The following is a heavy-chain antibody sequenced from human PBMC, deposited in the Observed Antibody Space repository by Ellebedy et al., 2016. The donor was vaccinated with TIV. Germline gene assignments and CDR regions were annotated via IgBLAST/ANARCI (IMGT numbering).Heavy chain of an antibody. CDR2: ISSSSDNT. Sequence: GGSLRLSCAASGFTFSSYSMNWVRQAPGEGLEWVSSISSSSDNTYYADSVKGRLPISRDRAKNSLFLQMNRLRAEDTAVYYCASEYQRDYGMDVWGQGTIVTVSS. CDR3: ASEYQRDYGMDV. J-gene: IGHJ6*02. D-gene: IGHD2-2*01. V-gene: IGHV3-21*01. CDR1: GFTFSSYS.